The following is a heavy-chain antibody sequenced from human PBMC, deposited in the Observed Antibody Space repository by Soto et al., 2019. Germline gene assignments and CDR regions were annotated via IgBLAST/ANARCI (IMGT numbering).Heavy chain of an antibody. CDR2: IYYSGST. J-gene: IGHJ6*02. CDR3: ARHMDTLLRMDV. CDR1: GGSISSSSYY. V-gene: IGHV4-39*01. D-gene: IGHD5-18*01. Sequence: SETLSLTCTVSGGSISSSSYYWGWIRQPPGKGLEWIGSIYYSGSTYYNPSLKSRVTISVDTSKNQFSLKLSSVTAADTAVYYCARHMDTLLRMDVWGQGTTVTVSS.